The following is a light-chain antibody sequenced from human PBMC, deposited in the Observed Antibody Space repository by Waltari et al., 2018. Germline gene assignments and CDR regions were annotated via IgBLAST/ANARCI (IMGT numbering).Light chain of an antibody. V-gene: IGLV3-21*02. Sequence: SYVLTQPPSVSVAPGQPAKLTCGGRDIAFKNVPLYQQKPGQAPVLVVYDDTDRPSGIPERFSGSNSRNTATLTISRVEAGDEADYYCQVWDHGSDGGVFGGGTELIV. CDR1: DIAFKN. CDR3: QVWDHGSDGGV. CDR2: DDT. J-gene: IGLJ3*02.